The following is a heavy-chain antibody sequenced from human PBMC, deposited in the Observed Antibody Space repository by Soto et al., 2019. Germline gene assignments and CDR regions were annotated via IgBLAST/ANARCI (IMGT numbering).Heavy chain of an antibody. CDR2: ISAYNGNT. J-gene: IGHJ5*02. CDR3: ASGCSSTSCYGGWFDP. D-gene: IGHD2-2*01. CDR1: GYTFTSYG. V-gene: IGHV1-18*01. Sequence: QVQLVQSGAEVKKPGASVKVSCKASGYTFTSYGISWVRQAPGQGPEWMGWISAYNGNTNYAQKLQGRVTMTTDTSTSTAYMELRSLRSDDTAVYYCASGCSSTSCYGGWFDPWGQGTLVTVSS.